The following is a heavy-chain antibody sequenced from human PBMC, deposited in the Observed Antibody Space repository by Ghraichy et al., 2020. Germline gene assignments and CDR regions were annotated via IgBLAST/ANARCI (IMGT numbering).Heavy chain of an antibody. Sequence: GGSLRLSCAASGFTFSGSSMDWVRQASGKGLEWVGRIRSKANSYATEYAESVKGRFTISRDDSKNTAFLQMNSPKTEDTAVYYCNRHGSSPTYYYDHSGPTPFDYWGQGTLVTVSS. J-gene: IGHJ4*02. CDR1: GFTFSGSS. D-gene: IGHD3-22*01. CDR3: NRHGSSPTYYYDHSGPTPFDY. CDR2: IRSKANSYAT. V-gene: IGHV3-73*01.